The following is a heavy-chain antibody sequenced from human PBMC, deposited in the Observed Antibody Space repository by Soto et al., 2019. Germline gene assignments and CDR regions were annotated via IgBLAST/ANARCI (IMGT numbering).Heavy chain of an antibody. CDR1: GFSFSTFD. CDR3: AKGEWLDF. D-gene: IGHD3-3*01. V-gene: IGHV3-23*01. J-gene: IGHJ4*02. Sequence: PGGSLRLSCEASGFSFSTFDMSWVRQAPGKGLQCVSFIRGSDGTTYYADSVRGRFTISRDNSRNTLYLQMYSLRADDTALYYCAKGEWLDFWGRGTLVTVSS. CDR2: IRGSDGTT.